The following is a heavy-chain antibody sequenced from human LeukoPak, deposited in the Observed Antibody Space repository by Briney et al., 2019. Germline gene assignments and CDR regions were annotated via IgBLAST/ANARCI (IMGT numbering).Heavy chain of an antibody. CDR1: GFTFSSNW. D-gene: IGHD1-1*01. J-gene: IGHJ4*02. CDR3: ARSTAGLDY. Sequence: GGSLRLSCAASGFTFSSNWMSWVRQAPGKGLEWVANIKPDGSERYYVDSVKGRFTISRDNAKNSLYLQMNSLRAEDTAVYYCARSTAGLDYWGQGTLVTVSS. CDR2: IKPDGSER. V-gene: IGHV3-7*01.